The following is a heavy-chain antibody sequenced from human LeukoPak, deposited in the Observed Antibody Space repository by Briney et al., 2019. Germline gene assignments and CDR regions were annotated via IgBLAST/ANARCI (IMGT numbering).Heavy chain of an antibody. CDR2: INHSGST. Sequence: SETLSLTCAVYGGSFSGYYWSWIRQPPGKGLEWIGEINHSGSTNYNPSLKSRVTISVDTSKNQFSLKLSSVTAADTAVYYCARVEMATTSRRRYFDYWGQGTLVTVSS. V-gene: IGHV4-34*01. J-gene: IGHJ4*02. D-gene: IGHD5-24*01. CDR3: ARVEMATTSRRRYFDY. CDR1: GGSFSGYY.